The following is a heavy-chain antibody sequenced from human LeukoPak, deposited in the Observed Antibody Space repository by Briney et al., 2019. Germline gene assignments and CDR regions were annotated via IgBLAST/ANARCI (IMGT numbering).Heavy chain of an antibody. J-gene: IGHJ4*02. D-gene: IGHD6-6*01. CDR1: GGTFSSYA. Sequence: SVKVSCKASGGTFSSYAISWVRQAPGQGLEWMGGIIPIFGTANYAQKFQGRVTITTDESTSTAYMELSSLRSEDTAVYYCARGNQKYSSSTTFDYWGQGTLVTVSS. CDR3: ARGNQKYSSSTTFDY. V-gene: IGHV1-69*05. CDR2: IIPIFGTA.